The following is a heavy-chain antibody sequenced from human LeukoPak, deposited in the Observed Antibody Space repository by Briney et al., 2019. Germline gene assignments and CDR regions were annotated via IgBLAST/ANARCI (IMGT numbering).Heavy chain of an antibody. V-gene: IGHV4-34*01. CDR2: INHSGST. J-gene: IGHJ6*04. CDR3: ARGRIVVVPAAMAYYYGMDV. Sequence: SETLSLTCAVYGGSFSGYYWSWIRQPPGKGLEWIGEINHSGSTNYNPSLKSRVTISVDTSKNQFSLKLSSVTAADTAVYYCARGRIVVVPAAMAYYYGMDVWGKGTTVTVSS. CDR1: GGSFSGYY. D-gene: IGHD2-2*01.